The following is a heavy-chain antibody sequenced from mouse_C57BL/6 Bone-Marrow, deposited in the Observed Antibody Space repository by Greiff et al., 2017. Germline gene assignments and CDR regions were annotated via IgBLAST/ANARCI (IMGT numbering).Heavy chain of an antibody. J-gene: IGHJ4*01. CDR3: ARGAYAMDY. V-gene: IGHV1-55*01. Sequence: QVQLQQPGAELVKPGASVKMSCKASGYTFTSYWITWVKQRPGQGLEWIGDIYPGSGSTNYNEKFKSKATLTVDTSSSTAYMQRRRLTAEDSAVYCCARGAYAMDYWGQGTSVTVSS. CDR1: GYTFTSYW. CDR2: IYPGSGST.